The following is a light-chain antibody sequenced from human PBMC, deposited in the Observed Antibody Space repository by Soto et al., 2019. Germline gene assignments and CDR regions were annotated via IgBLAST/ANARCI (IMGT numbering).Light chain of an antibody. CDR2: WAS. V-gene: IGKV4-1*01. Sequence: DIVMTQSPDSLAVSLGASATINCMSSQSVLYSSNNKNYLAWYQQKPGQHPKLIITWASTRETGVPDRVSGSGSWTDVTLTISSLQAEDVAVYSCQQYYSIPFTFGGGTKVEIK. CDR1: QSVLYSSNNKNY. CDR3: QQYYSIPFT. J-gene: IGKJ4*01.